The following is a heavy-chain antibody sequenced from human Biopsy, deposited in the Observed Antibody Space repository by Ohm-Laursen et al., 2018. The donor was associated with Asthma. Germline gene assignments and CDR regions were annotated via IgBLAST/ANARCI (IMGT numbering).Heavy chain of an antibody. CDR2: IYSGGTS. D-gene: IGHD3-22*01. V-gene: IGHV3-53*01. CDR3: ARGDSSNWSHYYFDY. J-gene: IGHJ4*02. CDR1: GYTVSRDH. Sequence: SLRLSCAASGYTVSRDHMFWVRQAPGKGLEWVSVIYSGGTSHTADSVRGRFTISRDYSKNTLYLQMHSLRAEDTAVYYCARGDSSNWSHYYFDYWGQGTLVTVSS.